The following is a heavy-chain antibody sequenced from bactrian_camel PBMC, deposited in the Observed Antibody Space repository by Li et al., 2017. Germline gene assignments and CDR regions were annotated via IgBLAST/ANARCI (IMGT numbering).Heavy chain of an antibody. Sequence: VQLVESGGGSVQAGGSLRLSCAASGYTDNRPCMGWFRQAPGMEREGVAAIDSNGKSTYADSVKGRFTISQDDSKNKLYLQMDNLTPDDTAVYYCASESRGLGCSHFEFGYEGQGTQVTVS. CDR2: IDSNGKS. V-gene: IGHV3S42*01. CDR1: GYTDNRPC. J-gene: IGHJ4*01. D-gene: IGHD3*01.